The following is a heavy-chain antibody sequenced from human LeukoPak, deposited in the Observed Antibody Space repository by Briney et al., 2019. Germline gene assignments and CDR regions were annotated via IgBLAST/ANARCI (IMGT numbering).Heavy chain of an antibody. Sequence: GGSLRLSCAASGFTFSSYAMHWVRQAPGKGLEWVAVISYDGSNKYYADSVKGRFTISRDNAKNSLYLQMTSLRAEDTAVFYCARGATGSFRYSSGWPGDSWGQGTLVTVSS. D-gene: IGHD6-19*01. CDR3: ARGATGSFRYSSGWPGDS. V-gene: IGHV3-30-3*01. CDR1: GFTFSSYA. J-gene: IGHJ4*02. CDR2: ISYDGSNK.